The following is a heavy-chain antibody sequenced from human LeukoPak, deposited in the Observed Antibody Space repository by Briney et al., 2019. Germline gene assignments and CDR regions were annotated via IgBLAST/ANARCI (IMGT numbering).Heavy chain of an antibody. J-gene: IGHJ6*02. Sequence: SETLSLTCTVSGGSISSSSYYWSWIRQPPGKGLEWIGYIYYSGSTNYNPSLKSRVTISVATSKNQFSLKLSSVTAADTAVYYCARDQYYYYGMDVWGQGTTVTVSS. CDR1: GGSISSSSYY. CDR2: IYYSGST. V-gene: IGHV4-61*01. CDR3: ARDQYYYYGMDV.